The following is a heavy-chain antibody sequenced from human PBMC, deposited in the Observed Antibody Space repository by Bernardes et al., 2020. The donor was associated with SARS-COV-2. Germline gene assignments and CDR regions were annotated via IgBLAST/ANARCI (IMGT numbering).Heavy chain of an antibody. Sequence: GGSLRLSCAASGFTFSSYAMNWVRQAPGKGLEWVSYISSSSSTIYYADSVKGRFTISRDNVKNSLYLQMNSLRAEDTAVYYCAREGIRGWGSPWGQGTLVTVSS. CDR2: ISSSSSTI. CDR1: GFTFSSYA. V-gene: IGHV3-48*01. CDR3: AREGIRGWGSP. D-gene: IGHD3-10*01. J-gene: IGHJ5*02.